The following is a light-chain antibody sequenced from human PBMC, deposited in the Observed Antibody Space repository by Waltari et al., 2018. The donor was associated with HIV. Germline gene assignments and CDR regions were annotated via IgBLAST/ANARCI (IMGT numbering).Light chain of an antibody. Sequence: QSALTQPPSESGSPGQSVTISCTGSSSDVGRYNYVFWYQQHPGKAPKLIIYEVTKRPSGVPDRFSGSKSGNTASLTVSGLRAEDEADYYCSSYPGSFPWVFGGGTKLTVL. CDR3: SSYPGSFPWV. CDR1: SSDVGRYNY. CDR2: EVT. V-gene: IGLV2-8*01. J-gene: IGLJ3*02.